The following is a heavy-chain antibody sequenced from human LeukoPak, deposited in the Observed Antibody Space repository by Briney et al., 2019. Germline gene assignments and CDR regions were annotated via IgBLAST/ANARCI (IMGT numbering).Heavy chain of an antibody. CDR3: VKVGSGWSFDY. CDR2: ISSSGGAT. Sequence: GGSLRLSCAASGFTFSSYSMTWVRQATGEGLEWVSVISSSGGATDYAGSVKGRFTISRDNSKNTLYPQMSSLRAEDTAVYYCVKVGSGWSFDYWGQGTLVTVSS. V-gene: IGHV3-23*01. J-gene: IGHJ4*02. D-gene: IGHD6-19*01. CDR1: GFTFSSYS.